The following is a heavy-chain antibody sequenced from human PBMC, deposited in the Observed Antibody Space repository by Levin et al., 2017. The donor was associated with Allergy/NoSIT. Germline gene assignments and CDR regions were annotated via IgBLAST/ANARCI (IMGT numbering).Heavy chain of an antibody. J-gene: IGHJ4*02. D-gene: IGHD1-1*01. CDR2: INPNTGGS. V-gene: IGHV1-2*06. CDR1: GYTFTDYY. Sequence: GESLKISCKASGYTFTDYYMHWVRQAPGQGLEWMGRINPNTGGSIFAQKFQGRATVTRDTSSTSGYMVLTGLRSDDTAVYYCARGPLGWNPVDYWGQGTLVTVSS. CDR3: ARGPLGWNPVDY.